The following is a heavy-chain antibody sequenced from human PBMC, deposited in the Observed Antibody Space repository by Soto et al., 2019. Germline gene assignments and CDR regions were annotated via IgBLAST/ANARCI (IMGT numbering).Heavy chain of an antibody. CDR3: ARVGRELGSSSPPDY. Sequence: GGSLRLSCAASGFTFSDYYMSWIRQAPGKGLEWVSYISSSSSYTNYADSVKGRFTISGDNAKNSLYLQMNSLRAEDTAVYYCARVGRELGSSSPPDYWGQGTLVTVS. D-gene: IGHD6-6*01. CDR2: ISSSSSYT. V-gene: IGHV3-11*06. CDR1: GFTFSDYY. J-gene: IGHJ4*02.